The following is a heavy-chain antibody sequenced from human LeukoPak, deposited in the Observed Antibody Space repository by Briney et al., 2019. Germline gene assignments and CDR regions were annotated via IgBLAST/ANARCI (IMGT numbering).Heavy chain of an antibody. CDR3: AREGTATGLRD. Sequence: PSETLSLTCTVSGDSINSNDYSWSWIRQPPGKGLEWIGYIYYDGSTFYNPSLKSRVTISVDTSKNQFSLKLSSVTAADTAVYYCAREGTATGLRDWGQGTLVTVSS. CDR2: IYYDGST. CDR1: GDSINSNDYS. J-gene: IGHJ4*02. V-gene: IGHV4-61*08. D-gene: IGHD3-9*01.